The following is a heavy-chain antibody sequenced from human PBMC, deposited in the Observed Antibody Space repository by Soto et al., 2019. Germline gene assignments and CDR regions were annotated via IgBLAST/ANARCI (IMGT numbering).Heavy chain of an antibody. CDR2: ISSSSSTI. Sequence: PGGSLRLSCAASGFTFSSYSMNWVRQAPGKGLEWVSYISSSSSTIYYADSVKGRFTISRDNAKNSLYLQMNSLRDEDTAVYYCARDTPDCGGDCHPSSGWFDPWGQGTLVTVSS. D-gene: IGHD2-21*02. CDR3: ARDTPDCGGDCHPSSGWFDP. J-gene: IGHJ5*02. CDR1: GFTFSSYS. V-gene: IGHV3-48*02.